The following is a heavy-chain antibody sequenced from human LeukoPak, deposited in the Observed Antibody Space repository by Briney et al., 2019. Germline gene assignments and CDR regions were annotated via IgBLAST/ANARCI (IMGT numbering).Heavy chain of an antibody. D-gene: IGHD6-19*01. CDR1: GASISSYY. Sequence: SETLSLTCTVSGASISSYYWSWIRQPPGKGLEWIGYIYYNGSTNCNPSLKSRVTISVDTSKNQFSLKLGSVTAADTAVYYCARSLYSSVDYWGQGTLVTVSS. J-gene: IGHJ4*02. CDR3: ARSLYSSVDY. CDR2: IYYNGST. V-gene: IGHV4-59*12.